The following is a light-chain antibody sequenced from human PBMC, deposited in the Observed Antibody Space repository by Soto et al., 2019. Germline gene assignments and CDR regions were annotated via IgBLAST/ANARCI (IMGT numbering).Light chain of an antibody. J-gene: IGKJ5*01. CDR1: QSVGTN. V-gene: IGKV3-15*01. Sequence: EIVMTQSPATLSVSPGERASLSCRASQSVGTNLVWYQQRPGQAPRLLIYGASTRVTGIPARFSGSGSGTEFTLTISSLQSEDFAVYYCQQYNNWPPTTFGQGTRLEIK. CDR3: QQYNNWPPTT. CDR2: GAS.